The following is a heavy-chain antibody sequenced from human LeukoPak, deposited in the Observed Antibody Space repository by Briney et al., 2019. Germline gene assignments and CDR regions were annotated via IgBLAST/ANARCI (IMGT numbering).Heavy chain of an antibody. V-gene: IGHV3-30*02. CDR1: GFTFSSYG. CDR3: AKEKYSSGWYVGDYFDY. CDR2: IRYDGSNK. Sequence: PGGSLRLSWAASGFTFSSYGMHWVRQAPGKGLEWVAFIRYDGSNKYYADSVKGRFTISRDNSKNTLYLQMISLRAEDTAVYYCAKEKYSSGWYVGDYFDYWGQGTLVTVSS. J-gene: IGHJ4*02. D-gene: IGHD6-19*01.